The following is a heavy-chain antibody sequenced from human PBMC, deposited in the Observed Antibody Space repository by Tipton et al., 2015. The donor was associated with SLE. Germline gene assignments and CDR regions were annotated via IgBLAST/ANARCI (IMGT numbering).Heavy chain of an antibody. V-gene: IGHV3-74*01. CDR3: ARDIGIAVAGSPYGMNV. J-gene: IGHJ6*02. CDR2: INSDGSST. Sequence: SLRPSCAASGFTFSSYWMHWVRQAPGKGLVWVSRINSDGSSTSYADSVKGRFTISRDNAKNTLYLQMNSLRAEDTAVYYCARDIGIAVAGSPYGMNVWGQGTTVTVSS. CDR1: GFTFSSYW. D-gene: IGHD6-19*01.